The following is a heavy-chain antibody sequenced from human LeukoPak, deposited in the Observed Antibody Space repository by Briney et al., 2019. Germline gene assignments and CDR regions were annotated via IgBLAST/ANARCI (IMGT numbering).Heavy chain of an antibody. CDR2: IDTASYT. V-gene: IGHV3-13*01. D-gene: IGHD4-23*01. CDR1: GFTFSGYD. J-gene: IGHJ4*02. Sequence: GGSLRLSCAASGFTFSGYDMHWARQATGKGLEWVSGIDTASYTFYPGSVKGRFTISRENAKNSLYLQMNSLRAGDTAVYYCARVSPDYGGYFDSWGQGTLVTVSS. CDR3: ARVSPDYGGYFDS.